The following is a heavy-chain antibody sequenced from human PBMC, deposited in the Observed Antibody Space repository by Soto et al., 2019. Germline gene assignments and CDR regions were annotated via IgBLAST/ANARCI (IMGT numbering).Heavy chain of an antibody. Sequence: EVQLLESGGGLVQPGGSLRLSCAASGFTFSSYAMSWVRQAPGKGLEWVSAISGSGGSKYYADSVKGRFTISRDNSKNTLYLQMNSLRAEVTAVYYCAKDQDSCGYYSWFDPWGQGTLVAVSS. CDR1: GFTFSSYA. CDR2: ISGSGGSK. J-gene: IGHJ5*02. D-gene: IGHD3-22*01. V-gene: IGHV3-23*01. CDR3: AKDQDSCGYYSWFDP.